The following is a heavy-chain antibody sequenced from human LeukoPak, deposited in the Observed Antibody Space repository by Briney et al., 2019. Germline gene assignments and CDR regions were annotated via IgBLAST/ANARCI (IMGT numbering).Heavy chain of an antibody. CDR2: IYHTGST. J-gene: IGHJ3*01. CDR1: GGPFSTYY. Sequence: SETLSLTCAVYGGPFSTYYWSWIRQSPGKGLEWIGDIYHTGSTTYSPSLKSRVTISVDTSKKQFSLSLTSVTAADTAFYYCARVGYPTQRRVLSAVTIPTAGAFDVWGQGTLATVSS. D-gene: IGHD4-17*01. V-gene: IGHV4-34*01. CDR3: ARVGYPTQRRVLSAVTIPTAGAFDV.